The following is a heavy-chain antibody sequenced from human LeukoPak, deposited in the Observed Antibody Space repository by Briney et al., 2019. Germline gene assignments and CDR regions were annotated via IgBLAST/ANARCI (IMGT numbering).Heavy chain of an antibody. J-gene: IGHJ4*02. Sequence: CXXXGYTFTSYYMHWVRQAPGQGLEWMGIINPSGGSTNYAQKFQGRVTMTRDMSTSTVYMELSSLRSEETAVYYCXXXXXMXXGXLDYWGXGXLVTVSS. CDR3: XXXXXMXXGXLDY. CDR1: GYTFTSYY. CDR2: INPSGGST. V-gene: IGHV1-46*01.